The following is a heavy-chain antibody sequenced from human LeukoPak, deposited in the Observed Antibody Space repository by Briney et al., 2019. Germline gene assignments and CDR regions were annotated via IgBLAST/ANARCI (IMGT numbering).Heavy chain of an antibody. V-gene: IGHV1-69*13. D-gene: IGHD3-22*01. CDR2: IIPIFGTA. Sequence: SVKVSCKASGGTFSSYAISWVRQAPGQGLEWMGGIIPIFGTANYAQKFQGRVTITADESKSTAYMELSSLRAEDTAVYYGARGVHRTYYYDSSGYYPFDYWGQGTLVTVSS. CDR3: ARGVHRTYYYDSSGYYPFDY. CDR1: GGTFSSYA. J-gene: IGHJ4*02.